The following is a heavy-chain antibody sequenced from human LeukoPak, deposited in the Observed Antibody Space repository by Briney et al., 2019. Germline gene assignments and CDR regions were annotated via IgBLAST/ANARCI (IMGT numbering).Heavy chain of an antibody. V-gene: IGHV5-51*01. J-gene: IGHJ4*02. Sequence: GESLKISCKGSGYTFSSYWIGWVRQMPGKGLEWMGIIYRGDSDTRYSPSLQGQVTISVDTSIGTAYLQWSSLKASDTAIYYCARQNDFRLDYWGQGTLVTVSS. CDR2: IYRGDSDT. CDR1: GYTFSSYW. D-gene: IGHD3-3*01. CDR3: ARQNDFRLDY.